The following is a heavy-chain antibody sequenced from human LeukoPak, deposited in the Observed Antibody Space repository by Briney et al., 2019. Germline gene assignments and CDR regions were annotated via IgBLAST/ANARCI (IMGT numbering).Heavy chain of an antibody. CDR3: AREIHYDSSGQRSLHAFDI. V-gene: IGHV4-38-2*02. J-gene: IGHJ3*02. D-gene: IGHD3-22*01. CDR1: GYSISSGYY. CDR2: IYHGGST. Sequence: PSETLSLTCTVSGYSISSGYYWGWIRPPPGRGLERMCSIYHGGSTSYNPLLKSRITISVDSSKNQFFLMLSSVTAADTALYYCAREIHYDSSGQRSLHAFDIWGQGTMVTVSS.